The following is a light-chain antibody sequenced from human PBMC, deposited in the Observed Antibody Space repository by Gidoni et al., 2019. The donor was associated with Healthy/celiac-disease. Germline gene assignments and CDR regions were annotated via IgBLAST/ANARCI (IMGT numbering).Light chain of an antibody. Sequence: SYELTQPPSVSVSPGQTASITCSGDKLGYKYACWYQQKPGQSPVLVIYQDSKRPSGIPERFSGSNSGNTATLTISGTQAMDEADYYCQAWDSSTGFGGGTKLTVL. CDR2: QDS. V-gene: IGLV3-1*01. CDR1: KLGYKY. J-gene: IGLJ3*02. CDR3: QAWDSSTG.